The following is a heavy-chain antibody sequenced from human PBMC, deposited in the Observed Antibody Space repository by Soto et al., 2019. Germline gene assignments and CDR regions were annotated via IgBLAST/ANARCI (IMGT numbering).Heavy chain of an antibody. CDR2: IYYSGST. CDR3: ARLPTYPDYFDY. V-gene: IGHV4-59*08. D-gene: IGHD2-21*01. Sequence: SETLSLTCSVSDGSISNYYWSWIRQPPGKGLEWIGYIYYSGSTNYNPSLKSRVTILLDTSKNQFSLKLSSVTAADTAVYYCARLPTYPDYFDYWGQGTLVTVSS. CDR1: DGSISNYY. J-gene: IGHJ4*02.